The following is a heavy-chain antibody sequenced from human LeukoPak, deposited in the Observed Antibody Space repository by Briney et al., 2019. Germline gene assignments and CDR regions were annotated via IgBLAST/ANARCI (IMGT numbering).Heavy chain of an antibody. CDR2: IYHSGST. D-gene: IGHD2-15*01. CDR1: GITFTNAW. Sequence: PGGSLRLSCAASGITFTNAWLTWVRQPPGKGLEWIGEIYHSGSTNYNPSLKSRVTISVDKSKNQFSLKLSSVTAADTAVYYCASRDYCSGGSCYENWFDPWGQGTLVTVSS. V-gene: IGHV4-4*02. CDR3: ASRDYCSGGSCYENWFDP. J-gene: IGHJ5*02.